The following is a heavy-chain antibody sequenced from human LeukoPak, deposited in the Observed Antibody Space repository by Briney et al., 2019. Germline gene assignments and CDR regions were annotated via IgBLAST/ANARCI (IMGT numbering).Heavy chain of an antibody. D-gene: IGHD1-1*01. CDR1: GFTFSSYS. J-gene: IGHJ4*02. V-gene: IGHV3-21*01. CDR3: ATLEDAGDY. Sequence: PRGSLRLSCAASGFTFSSYSMNWSRQAPGKGLEWVSSISTISSYIYYADSVKGRFTISRDNAKNSLYLQMNSLRAEDTAVYYCATLEDAGDYWGQGTLVTDCS. CDR2: ISTISSYI.